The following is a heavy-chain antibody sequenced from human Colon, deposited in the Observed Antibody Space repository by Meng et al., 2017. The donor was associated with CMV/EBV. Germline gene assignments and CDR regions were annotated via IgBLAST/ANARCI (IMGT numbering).Heavy chain of an antibody. D-gene: IGHD3/OR15-3a*01. Sequence: EVQLFESGXGLVQPGGARRLSCAGSGFTVSNNYMSWVRQAPGKGLEWVSVIDSGSNTFYADSVKGRFIISRDNSKNTVYLQMNSLRAEDTAVYYCARDSVGSYDFLDYWGQGTLVTVSS. CDR1: GFTVSNNY. CDR3: ARDSVGSYDFLDY. J-gene: IGHJ4*02. V-gene: IGHV3-66*01. CDR2: IDSGSNT.